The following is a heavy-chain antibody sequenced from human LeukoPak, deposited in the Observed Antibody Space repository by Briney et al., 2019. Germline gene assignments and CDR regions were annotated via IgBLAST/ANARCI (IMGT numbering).Heavy chain of an antibody. CDR3: ARHQSSGWYGGPDS. D-gene: IGHD6-19*01. CDR2: IYYSRTT. CDR1: AASMSTYF. J-gene: IGHJ4*02. V-gene: IGHV4-59*01. Sequence: PSQTLSLTCTVSAASMSTYFWSWVRKPPRKGLGWIGYIYYSRTTNYNPSLKSRLTISADTSKNQFSLKLRSVTAADTAVYYCARHQSSGWYGGPDSWGQGTLVTVSS.